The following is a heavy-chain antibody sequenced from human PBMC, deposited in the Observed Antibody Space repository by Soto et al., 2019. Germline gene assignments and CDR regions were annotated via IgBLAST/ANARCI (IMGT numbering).Heavy chain of an antibody. D-gene: IGHD2-2*01. J-gene: IGHJ6*02. CDR2: ISFDGTNE. CDR3: AKSRDYYYDMNV. Sequence: PGGSLRLSCAASGFTFSSYGMYWVRQAPGKGLEWVAVISFDGTNEDHADSVKGRFTISRDNSKNTLYLQMNSLRADDTAVYYCAKSRDYYYDMNVWGQGTTVTVSS. V-gene: IGHV3-30*18. CDR1: GFTFSSYG.